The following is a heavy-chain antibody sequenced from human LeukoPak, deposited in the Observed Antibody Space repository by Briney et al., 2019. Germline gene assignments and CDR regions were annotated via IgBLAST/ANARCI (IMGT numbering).Heavy chain of an antibody. D-gene: IGHD3-3*01. CDR2: ISAYNGNT. V-gene: IGHV1-18*01. Sequence: ASVKVSCKASGYTFTSYGISWVRQAPGQGLEWMGWISAYNGNTNYAQKLQGRVTVTTDTSTSTAYMELRSLRSDDTAVYYCARDPDFWSGYKRGDAFDIWGQGTMVTVSS. J-gene: IGHJ3*02. CDR1: GYTFTSYG. CDR3: ARDPDFWSGYKRGDAFDI.